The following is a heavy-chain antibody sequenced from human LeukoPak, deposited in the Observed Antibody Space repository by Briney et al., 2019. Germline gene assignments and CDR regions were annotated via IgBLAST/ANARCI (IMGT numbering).Heavy chain of an antibody. CDR1: GGSISSYY. D-gene: IGHD3-22*01. CDR3: ASYHYDSSGYFPFDY. CDR2: IYYSGST. V-gene: IGHV4-59*01. J-gene: IGHJ4*02. Sequence: PSETLSLTCTVSGGSISSYYWSWIRQPPGKGLEWIGYIYYSGSTNYNPSLKSRVTISVDTSKNQFSLKLSSVTAADTAVYYYASYHYDSSGYFPFDYWGQGTLVTVSS.